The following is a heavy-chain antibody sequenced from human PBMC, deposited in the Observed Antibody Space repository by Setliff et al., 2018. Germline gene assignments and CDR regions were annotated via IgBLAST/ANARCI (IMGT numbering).Heavy chain of an antibody. CDR2: SSDKVESFTT. D-gene: IGHD3-16*02. Sequence: GGSLRLSCAVSGFTFSTYSMNWVRQAPGKGLEWVSYISSSSDKVESFTTQYAASVKGRFTMSRDESQNSLTLQMSSLKTEDTAVYYCIIWLSGRAYWGQGTLVTVSS. V-gene: IGHV3-72*01. CDR3: IIWLSGRAY. J-gene: IGHJ4*02. CDR1: GFTFSTYS.